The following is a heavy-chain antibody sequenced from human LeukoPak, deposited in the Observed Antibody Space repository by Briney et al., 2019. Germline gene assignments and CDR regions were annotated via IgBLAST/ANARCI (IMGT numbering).Heavy chain of an antibody. Sequence: ASVKVSCKVSGYTLTELSMHWVRQAPGKGLEWMGGFDPEDGETIYAQKFQGRVTMTEDTSTDTAYMELSSLRSEDTAVYYCASEGHGSGSYYISFDYWGQGTLVTVSS. J-gene: IGHJ4*02. CDR3: ASEGHGSGSYYISFDY. V-gene: IGHV1-24*01. CDR1: GYTLTELS. D-gene: IGHD3-10*01. CDR2: FDPEDGET.